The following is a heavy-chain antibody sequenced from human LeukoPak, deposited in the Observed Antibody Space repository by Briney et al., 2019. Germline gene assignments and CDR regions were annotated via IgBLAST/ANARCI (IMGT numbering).Heavy chain of an antibody. Sequence: SGGSLRLSCAASGFTFSSYWMHWVRQAPGKGLMWVSRINSDGSSTNYADSVKGRFTISRDNAKNTLYLQMNSLRAEDTAVYYCARGFSVSGLFDYWGQGTLVTVSS. CDR2: INSDGSST. D-gene: IGHD1-26*01. V-gene: IGHV3-74*01. CDR3: ARGFSVSGLFDY. CDR1: GFTFSSYW. J-gene: IGHJ4*02.